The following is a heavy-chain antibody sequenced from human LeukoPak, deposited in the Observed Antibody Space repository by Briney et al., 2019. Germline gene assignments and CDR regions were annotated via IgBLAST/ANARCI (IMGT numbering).Heavy chain of an antibody. D-gene: IGHD2-8*01. V-gene: IGHV3-74*01. CDR3: ASVIMSGYY. CDR2: INTDGSST. J-gene: IGHJ4*02. Sequence: GGSLRLSCAASGFTFRGYWMHWVRQAPGKGLVWVSRINTDGSSTSYADSVKGRFTISRDIAKNTVYLQMNSLSAEDTAVYYCASVIMSGYYWGQGTLVIVSS. CDR1: GFTFRGYW.